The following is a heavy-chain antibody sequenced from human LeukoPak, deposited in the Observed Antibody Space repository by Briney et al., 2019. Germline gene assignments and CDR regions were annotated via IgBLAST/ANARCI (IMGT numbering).Heavy chain of an antibody. Sequence: GGSLRLSCAASGFTFSSYWMSWVRQAPGKGLEWVANIKQDGSEKYYVDSVKGRFTISRDNAKNSLYPQMNSLRAEDTAVYYCAREHTYYDFWSGYRTRYGMDVWGQGTTVTVSS. CDR2: IKQDGSEK. D-gene: IGHD3-3*01. CDR1: GFTFSSYW. V-gene: IGHV3-7*03. J-gene: IGHJ6*02. CDR3: AREHTYYDFWSGYRTRYGMDV.